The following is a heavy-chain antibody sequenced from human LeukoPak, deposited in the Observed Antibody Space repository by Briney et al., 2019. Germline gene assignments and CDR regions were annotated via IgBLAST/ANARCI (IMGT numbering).Heavy chain of an antibody. V-gene: IGHV4-38-2*01. CDR2: IYHSGST. CDR1: GYSISSGYY. J-gene: IGHJ5*02. D-gene: IGHD1-1*01. CDR3: ASTYRVGTTGFDP. Sequence: SKTLSLTCAVSGYSISSGYYWGWIRQPPGKGLEWIGSIYHSGSTYYNPSLKSRVTISVDTSKNQFSLKLSSVTAADTAVYYCASTYRVGTTGFDPWGQGTLVTVSS.